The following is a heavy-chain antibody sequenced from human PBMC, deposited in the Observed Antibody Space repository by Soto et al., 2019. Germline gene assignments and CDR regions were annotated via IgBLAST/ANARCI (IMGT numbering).Heavy chain of an antibody. V-gene: IGHV4-61*01. CDR1: GGSVRDGSYY. D-gene: IGHD1-1*01. Sequence: SETLSLTSTVSGGSVRDGSYYWAWLRQPPGTVLEWSGYIFYSGGTAYNPSLKSRVTISLDMSKKQISLKLSSVTTADTATYFCARLQLVQKVIDYWGQGTLVTVSS. CDR2: IFYSGGT. J-gene: IGHJ4*02. CDR3: ARLQLVQKVIDY.